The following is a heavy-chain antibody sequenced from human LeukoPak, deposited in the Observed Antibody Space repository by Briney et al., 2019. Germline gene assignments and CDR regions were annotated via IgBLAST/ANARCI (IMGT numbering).Heavy chain of an antibody. CDR1: GGSISSGGYY. CDR2: IYYSGST. D-gene: IGHD4-23*01. V-gene: IGHV4-31*03. CDR3: ARDYYNGNPGYYFDY. J-gene: IGHJ4*02. Sequence: SETLSLTCTVSGGSISSGGYYWSWIRQHPGKGLEWIGYIYYSGSTYYNPSLKSRVTISVDTSKNQFSLKLSSVTAADTAVYYCARDYYNGNPGYYFDYWGQGTLVTVSS.